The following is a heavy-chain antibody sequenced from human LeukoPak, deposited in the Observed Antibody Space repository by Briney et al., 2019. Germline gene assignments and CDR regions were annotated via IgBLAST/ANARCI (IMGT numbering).Heavy chain of an antibody. Sequence: SETLSLTCTVSGGSISSYYWSWIRQPPGKGLEWIGEINHSGSTNYNPSLKSRVTISVDTSKNQFSLKLSSVTAADTAVYYCARGIVVVTSRPFDYWGQGTLVTVSS. CDR3: ARGIVVVTSRPFDY. CDR2: INHSGST. V-gene: IGHV4-34*01. D-gene: IGHD3-22*01. CDR1: GGSISSYY. J-gene: IGHJ4*02.